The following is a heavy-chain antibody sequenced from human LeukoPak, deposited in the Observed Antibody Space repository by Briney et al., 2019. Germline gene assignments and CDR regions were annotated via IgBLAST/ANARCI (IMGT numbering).Heavy chain of an antibody. V-gene: IGHV3-23*01. CDR2: ISGSGDST. J-gene: IGHJ4*02. CDR1: GFTFSSCA. D-gene: IGHD6-19*01. CDR3: AKQSYSSCYTALNF. Sequence: GGSLRLSCAASGFTFSSCAMSWVRQAPGKGLELVSAISGSGDSTYYADSVKGRFTISRDNSKNTLYLQMNSLRAEDTAVYYCAKQSYSSCYTALNFWGQGTLVTVSS.